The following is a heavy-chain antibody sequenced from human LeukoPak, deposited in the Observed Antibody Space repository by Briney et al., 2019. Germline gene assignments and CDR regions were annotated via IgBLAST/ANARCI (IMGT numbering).Heavy chain of an antibody. J-gene: IGHJ4*02. Sequence: PGGSLRLSCAASGFTFSNYNMNWVRQAPGKGLEWVANIQQDGSDKYYVDSVKGRFTISRDNAKNSLYLQMNSLRAEDTAVYYCARDLYRIVVVPHYFDYWGQGTLVTVSS. CDR3: ARDLYRIVVVPHYFDY. CDR2: IQQDGSDK. V-gene: IGHV3-7*01. CDR1: GFTFSNYN. D-gene: IGHD3-22*01.